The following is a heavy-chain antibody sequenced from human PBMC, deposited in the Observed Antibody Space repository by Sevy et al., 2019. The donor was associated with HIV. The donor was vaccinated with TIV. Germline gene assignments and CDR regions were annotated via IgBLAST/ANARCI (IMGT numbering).Heavy chain of an antibody. D-gene: IGHD1-26*01. CDR3: AGWDGNNFDY. J-gene: IGHJ4*02. V-gene: IGHV4-39*01. Sequence: SETLSLTCTASGGTISSSSYRWGWIRQPPGKGLEWVESINHTGAADDNPSLKRRLTMSVDTSKNQFSLQVGSVTAADTAVYYCAGWDGNNFDYWGQGALVTVSS. CDR1: GGTISSSSYR. CDR2: INHTGAA.